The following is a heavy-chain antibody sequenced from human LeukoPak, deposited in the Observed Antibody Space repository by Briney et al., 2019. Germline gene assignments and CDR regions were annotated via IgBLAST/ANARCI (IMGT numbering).Heavy chain of an antibody. CDR2: ISSSSSYI. CDR1: EFSVGSNY. V-gene: IGHV3-21*01. D-gene: IGHD3-10*01. J-gene: IGHJ6*03. CDR3: ARSGGSGSYFRRFYYYYMDV. Sequence: GGSLRLSCAASEFSVGSNYMTWVRQAPGKGLEWVSSISSSSSYIYYADSVKGRFTISRDNSKNTLYLQMNSLRAEDTAVYYCARSGGSGSYFRRFYYYYMDVWGKGTTVTVSS.